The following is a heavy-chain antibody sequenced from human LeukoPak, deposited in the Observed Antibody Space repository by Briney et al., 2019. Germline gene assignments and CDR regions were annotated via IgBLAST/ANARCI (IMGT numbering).Heavy chain of an antibody. Sequence: GASVKVSCKASGYTFTGYYMHWVRQAPGQGLEWMGWINPNSGGTNYAQKFQGRVTMTRDTSISIAYMELSRLRSDDTAVYYCARANYMVRGVTHFDYWGQGTLVTVSS. CDR3: ARANYMVRGVTHFDY. CDR1: GYTFTGYY. D-gene: IGHD3-10*01. J-gene: IGHJ4*02. CDR2: INPNSGGT. V-gene: IGHV1-2*02.